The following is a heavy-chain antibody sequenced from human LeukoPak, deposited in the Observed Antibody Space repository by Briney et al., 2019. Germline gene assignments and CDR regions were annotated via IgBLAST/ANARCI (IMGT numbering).Heavy chain of an antibody. CDR1: GYSISSGYY. J-gene: IGHJ4*02. D-gene: IGHD3-16*01. CDR3: ARDPVLMITFGGVYFDY. V-gene: IGHV4-38-2*02. CDR2: IYHSGST. Sequence: SETLSLTCTVSGYSISSGYYWGWIRQPPGKGLEWIGSIYHSGSTYYNPSLKSRVTISVDTSKNQFSLKLSSVTAADTAVYYCARDPVLMITFGGVYFDYWGQGTLVTVSS.